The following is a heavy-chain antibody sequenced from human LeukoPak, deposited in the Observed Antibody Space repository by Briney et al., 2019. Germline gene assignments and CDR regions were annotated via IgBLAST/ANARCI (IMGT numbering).Heavy chain of an antibody. J-gene: IGHJ4*02. D-gene: IGHD5-18*01. CDR1: GFTFSSYG. Sequence: GGSLRLSCAASGFTFSSYGMHWVRQAPGKGLEWVAFIRYDGSNKYYADSVKGRFTISRDNSKNTLYLQMNSLRAEDTAVYYCAKDQDTAMVTEFFDYWGQGTLVTVSS. CDR3: AKDQDTAMVTEFFDY. CDR2: IRYDGSNK. V-gene: IGHV3-30*02.